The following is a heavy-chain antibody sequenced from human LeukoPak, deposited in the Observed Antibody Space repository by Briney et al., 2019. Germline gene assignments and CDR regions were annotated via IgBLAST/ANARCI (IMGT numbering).Heavy chain of an antibody. Sequence: PGGSLRLSCAASGFTFSASALHWVRQASGKGLEWVGRIRSKANSYATEYAASLKGRFTISRDDSKNTAYLQMNSLKTEDTAVYYCTRDWDYCTNGVCDPPGYWGQGTLVTVSS. D-gene: IGHD2-8*01. CDR1: GFTFSASA. CDR3: TRDWDYCTNGVCDPPGY. V-gene: IGHV3-73*01. CDR2: IRSKANSYAT. J-gene: IGHJ4*02.